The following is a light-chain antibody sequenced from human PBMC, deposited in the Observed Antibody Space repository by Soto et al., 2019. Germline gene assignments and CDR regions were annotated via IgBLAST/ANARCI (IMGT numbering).Light chain of an antibody. CDR2: GAS. Sequence: EIVLTQSPGTLSLSPGERATLSCRASQSVSSSYLAWYQQKPGQAPRLLIYGASSRDTGIPERFSGSGSGKDFTLTISSLEPEAVAVYYCQPYGSSTPPFGQGTKLEIK. CDR1: QSVSSSY. CDR3: QPYGSSTPP. V-gene: IGKV3-20*01. J-gene: IGKJ2*01.